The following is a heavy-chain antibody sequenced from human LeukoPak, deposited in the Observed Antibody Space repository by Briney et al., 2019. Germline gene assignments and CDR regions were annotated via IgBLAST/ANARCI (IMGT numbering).Heavy chain of an antibody. D-gene: IGHD5/OR15-5a*01. CDR2: IYYSGGT. CDR1: GGSISNYF. V-gene: IGHV4-59*01. CDR3: ARPSRSVSTAGAFDI. J-gene: IGHJ3*02. Sequence: SETLSLTCTVSGGSISNYFWSWIRQPPGKGLEWIGYIYYSGGTNYNPSLKSRVTISVDTSKNQFSLKLSSVTAADTAVYYCARPSRSVSTAGAFDIWGPGRMVSVSS.